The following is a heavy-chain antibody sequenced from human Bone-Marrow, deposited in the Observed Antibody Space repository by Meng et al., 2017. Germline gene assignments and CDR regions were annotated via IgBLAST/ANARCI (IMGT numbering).Heavy chain of an antibody. CDR2: ISGSGGST. CDR3: ARGSDNYYYYGMDV. V-gene: IGHV3-23*01. J-gene: IGHJ6*02. Sequence: GESLKISCAASGFTFSSYAMSWVRQAPGEGLEWVSAISGSGGSTYYADSVKGRFTISRDNSKNTLYLQMNSLRAEDTAVYYCARGSDNYYYYGMDVWGQGTTVTVSS. CDR1: GFTFSSYA.